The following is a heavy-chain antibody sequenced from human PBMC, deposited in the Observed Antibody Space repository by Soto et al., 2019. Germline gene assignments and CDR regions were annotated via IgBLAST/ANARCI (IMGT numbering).Heavy chain of an antibody. V-gene: IGHV3-11*01. D-gene: IGHD3-22*01. CDR2: ISSGVSTT. Sequence: QVQLVDSGGGLVQPGGSLRLSCAASGFTFSDYYMSWVRQAPGKGLEWISYISSGVSTTDYADSVKGRFTISRDNARNSLYLQMNSLRAEDTAVYYCARDSSGSDYWGQGTLVTVSS. CDR1: GFTFSDYY. CDR3: ARDSSGSDY. J-gene: IGHJ4*02.